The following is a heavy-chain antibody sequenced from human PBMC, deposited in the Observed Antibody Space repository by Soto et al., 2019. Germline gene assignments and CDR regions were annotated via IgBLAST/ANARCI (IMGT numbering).Heavy chain of an antibody. D-gene: IGHD3-22*01. V-gene: IGHV4-39*01. CDR2: IYYSGST. J-gene: IGHJ4*02. CDR1: GGSISSSSYY. CDR3: ASYYYDRNGYYDDY. Sequence: SETLSLTCTVSGGSISSSSYYWGWIRQPPGKGLEWIGSIYYSGSTYYNPSLKSRVTISVDTSKNQFSLKLSSVTAADTAEYICASYYYDRNGYYDDYWGQGTLVTVSS.